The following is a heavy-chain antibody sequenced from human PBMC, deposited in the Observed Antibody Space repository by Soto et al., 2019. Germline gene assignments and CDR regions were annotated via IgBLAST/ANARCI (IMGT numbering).Heavy chain of an antibody. CDR3: AREGYYYYGMDV. J-gene: IGHJ6*02. CDR1: GFTFSSYW. V-gene: IGHV3-74*01. CDR2: INSDGSST. Sequence: GGSLRLSCAASGFTFSSYWMHWVRQAPGKGLVWVSRINSDGSSTSYADSVKGRFTISRDNAKNTLYLQMNRLRAEDAAVYYCAREGYYYYGMDVWGQGTTVTVSS.